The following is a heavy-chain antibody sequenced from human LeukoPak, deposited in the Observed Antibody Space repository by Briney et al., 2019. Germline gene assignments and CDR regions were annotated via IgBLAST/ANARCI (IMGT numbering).Heavy chain of an antibody. D-gene: IGHD2-21*01. Sequence: GGSLGLSCAASGFTFSDYVMHWVRQAPGKGLEWVAVISYDGSNKYHADSVKGRFTISRDNSQNTLYLQMNSLRAEDTAVYYCAKNAHLLVIEEYWGQGTLVTVPS. CDR3: AKNAHLLVIEEY. CDR2: ISYDGSNK. V-gene: IGHV3-30-3*02. CDR1: GFTFSDYV. J-gene: IGHJ4*02.